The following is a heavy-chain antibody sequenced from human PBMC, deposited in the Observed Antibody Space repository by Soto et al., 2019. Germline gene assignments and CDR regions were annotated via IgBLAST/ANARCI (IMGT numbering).Heavy chain of an antibody. CDR1: GGSINYNSYY. CDR2: IFYTGTT. Sequence: SETLSLTCSVSGGSINYNSYYWGWIRQPPGKGLEWVGGIFYTGTTYYSPSLKDRVTISVDTSKNSFTLNLTSVTAADTAVYFCARLVVVAPVANAWGQGTLVTVSS. CDR3: ARLVVVAPVANA. D-gene: IGHD2-2*01. V-gene: IGHV4-39*02. J-gene: IGHJ5*02.